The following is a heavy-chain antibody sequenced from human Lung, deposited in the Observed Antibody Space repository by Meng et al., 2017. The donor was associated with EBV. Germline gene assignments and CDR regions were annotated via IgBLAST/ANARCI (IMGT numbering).Heavy chain of an antibody. CDR2: IYSSGIT. V-gene: IGHV4-4*07. CDR1: GDPISDYF. D-gene: IGHD6-19*01. CDR3: ARESFNSGWYSDY. Sequence: QVQLQEPGPGLVKASETLSLTCTVSGDPISDYFWNWIRQPAGKGLEWIGRIYSSGITNYNPSLQSRVTMSVDTSKKQFSLKLYSVTAADTAVYYCARESFNSGWYSDYWGQGTLVTVSS. J-gene: IGHJ4*02.